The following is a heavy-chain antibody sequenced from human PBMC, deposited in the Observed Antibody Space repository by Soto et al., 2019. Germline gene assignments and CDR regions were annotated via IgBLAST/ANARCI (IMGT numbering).Heavy chain of an antibody. J-gene: IGHJ4*02. D-gene: IGHD6-13*01. V-gene: IGHV4-4*02. Sequence: QVQLQESGPGLVRPSGTVSLTGAVSGVSISSDNWWSWVRQPPGKALEWIGEIHHSGSTNYNPSLKSRVTMSVVPSNDLFSLTLNSVTAADTAFYYCARDQGSHPGDWGQGTLVSVSS. CDR1: GVSISSDNW. CDR3: ARDQGSHPGD. CDR2: IHHSGST.